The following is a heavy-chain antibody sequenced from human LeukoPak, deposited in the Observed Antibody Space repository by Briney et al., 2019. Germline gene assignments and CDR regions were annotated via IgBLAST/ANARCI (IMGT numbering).Heavy chain of an antibody. J-gene: IGHJ5*02. Sequence: ASVKVSCKASGYTFTSYAMHWVRQAPGQRLEWMGWINAGNGNTKYSQKFQGRVTITRDTSASTAYMELSSLRSEDTAVYYCARAVGVAATSLGWFDPWSQGTLVTVSS. D-gene: IGHD6-13*01. CDR3: ARAVGVAATSLGWFDP. CDR1: GYTFTSYA. V-gene: IGHV1-3*01. CDR2: INAGNGNT.